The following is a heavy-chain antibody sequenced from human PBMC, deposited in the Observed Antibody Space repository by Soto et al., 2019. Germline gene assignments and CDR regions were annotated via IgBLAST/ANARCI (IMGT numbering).Heavy chain of an antibody. CDR2: IYYSGST. D-gene: IGHD2-21*02. V-gene: IGHV4-59*01. J-gene: IGHJ6*02. Sequence: PSETLSLTCTVSGGSISSYYWSLIRQPPGKGLEWIGYIYYSGSTNYNPSLKSRVTISVDTSKNQFSLKLSSVTAADTAVYYCARGYGGDNYYYYGMDVWGQGTTVTVSS. CDR3: ARGYGGDNYYYYGMDV. CDR1: GGSISSYY.